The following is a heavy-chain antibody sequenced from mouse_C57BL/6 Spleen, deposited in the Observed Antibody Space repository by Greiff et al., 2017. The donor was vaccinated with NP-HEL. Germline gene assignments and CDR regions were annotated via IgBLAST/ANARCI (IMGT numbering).Heavy chain of an antibody. CDR1: GFTFSDYG. CDR3: ARVGGNYWFAY. CDR2: ISSGSSTI. D-gene: IGHD2-1*01. V-gene: IGHV5-17*01. Sequence: EVMLVESGGGLVKPGGSLKLSCAASGFTFSDYGMHWVRQAPEKGLEWVAYISSGSSTIYYADTVKGRFTISRDNAKNTLFLQMTSLRSEDTAMYYCARVGGNYWFAYWGQGTLVTVSA. J-gene: IGHJ3*01.